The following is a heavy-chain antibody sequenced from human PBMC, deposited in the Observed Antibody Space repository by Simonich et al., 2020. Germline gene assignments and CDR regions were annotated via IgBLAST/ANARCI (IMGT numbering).Heavy chain of an antibody. J-gene: IGHJ6*02. Sequence: GAEVKKPVASVKVSFKASGYTFTGYYMHWVRQAPGQGLEWMGRINPNSGGTNYAQKFQGRVTMTRDTSISTAYMELSRLRSDDTAVYYCARVPGIYYYYGMDVWGQGTTVTVSS. CDR1: GYTFTGYY. D-gene: IGHD3-10*01. V-gene: IGHV1-2*06. CDR2: INPNSGGT. CDR3: ARVPGIYYYYGMDV.